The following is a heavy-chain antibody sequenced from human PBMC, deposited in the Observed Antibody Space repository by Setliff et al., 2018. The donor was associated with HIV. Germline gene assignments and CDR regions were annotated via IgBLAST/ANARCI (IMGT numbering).Heavy chain of an antibody. CDR2: IYYSGGT. CDR1: GGSISSGGYY. CDR3: ARATFEQLGNFDY. J-gene: IGHJ4*02. D-gene: IGHD6-6*01. V-gene: IGHV4-31*03. Sequence: PSETLSLTCTVSGGSISSGGYYWSWIRQHPGKGLEWIGYIYYSGGTYYNPSLKSRVTISVDTSKNQFSLKLSSVTAADTAVYYCARATFEQLGNFDYWGQGTLVTVSS.